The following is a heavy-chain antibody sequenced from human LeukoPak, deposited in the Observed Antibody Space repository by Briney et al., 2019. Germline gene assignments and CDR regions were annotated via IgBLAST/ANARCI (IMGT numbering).Heavy chain of an antibody. J-gene: IGHJ4*02. CDR1: GFTFSSYA. V-gene: IGHV3-23*01. CDR3: AKDEAITGTTYDY. CDR2: ISGSGGST. D-gene: IGHD1-7*01. Sequence: TGGSLRLSCAASGFTFSSYAMSWVRQAPGKGLEWVSAISGSGGSTYYADSVKGRFTISRDNSKNTLYLQMNSLRAEDTAVYYCAKDEAITGTTYDYWGQGTLVTVSS.